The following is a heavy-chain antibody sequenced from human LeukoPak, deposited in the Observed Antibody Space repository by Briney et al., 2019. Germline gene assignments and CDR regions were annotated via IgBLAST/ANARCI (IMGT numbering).Heavy chain of an antibody. CDR2: ISSSSSYI. J-gene: IGHJ4*02. CDR1: GFTFSSYS. CDR3: ARARTTRGFDY. D-gene: IGHD4-17*01. V-gene: IGHV3-21*01. Sequence: GGSLRLSCAASGFTFSSYSMNWVRQAPGKGLEWVSSISSSSSYIYYADSVRGRFTISRDNAKNSLYLQMNSLRAEDTAVYYCARARTTRGFDYWGQGTLVTVSS.